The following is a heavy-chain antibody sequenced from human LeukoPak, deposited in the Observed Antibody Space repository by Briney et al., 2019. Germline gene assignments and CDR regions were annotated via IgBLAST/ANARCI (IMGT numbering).Heavy chain of an antibody. CDR2: ISAYNGNT. Sequence: GASVNVSCKASGYTFTIYGISWVRQAPGQGLEWMGWISAYNGNTNYAQKLQGRVTMTTDTSTSTAYMELRSLRSDDTAVYYCARDLYYYDSSGSSPLLHWGQGTLVTVSS. CDR3: ARDLYYYDSSGSSPLLH. CDR1: GYTFTIYG. D-gene: IGHD3-22*01. V-gene: IGHV1-18*01. J-gene: IGHJ4*02.